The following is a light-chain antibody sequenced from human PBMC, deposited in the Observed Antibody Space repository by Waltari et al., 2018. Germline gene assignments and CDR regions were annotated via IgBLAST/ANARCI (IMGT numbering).Light chain of an antibody. V-gene: IGKV3-11*01. CDR3: QQRNSWPLT. J-gene: IGKJ4*01. Sequence: EIVLTQSPATLSLSPGERATLSCRASQSVRNYLAWYQQKPGQAPRLLIYDASDRATGIPARFSGSGSGTDFTLIISSLEPEDFAVYYCQQRNSWPLTFGGGTKVEIK. CDR2: DAS. CDR1: QSVRNY.